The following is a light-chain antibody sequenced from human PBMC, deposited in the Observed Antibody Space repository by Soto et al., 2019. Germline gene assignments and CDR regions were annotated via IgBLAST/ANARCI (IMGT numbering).Light chain of an antibody. CDR2: DDA. Sequence: SYELTQPRSVSVAPGQTARITCGGHNIGSESVHWYQQKPGQAPVLVVCDDADRPSGIPERFSGSNSGNTATLTISRVEAGDEADYYCQVWDSSSDHYVFGTGTKVTVL. CDR3: QVWDSSSDHYV. J-gene: IGLJ1*01. CDR1: NIGSES. V-gene: IGLV3-21*02.